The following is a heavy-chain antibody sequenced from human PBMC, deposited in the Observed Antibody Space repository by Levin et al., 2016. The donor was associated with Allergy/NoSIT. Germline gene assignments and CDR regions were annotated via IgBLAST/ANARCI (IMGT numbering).Heavy chain of an antibody. CDR1: GYTFTSYG. D-gene: IGHD3-16*02. CDR3: ARMTIRHRSFLGHSTYFGVDV. V-gene: IGHV1-18*01. Sequence: ASVKVSCKASGYTFTSYGISWVRQAPGQGLEWMGWISAYNGNTNYAQKFQDRVTLTTDTSRDTAYMELRSLTSDDTAIYFCARMTIRHRSFLGHSTYFGVDVWGQGTPVTVTS. J-gene: IGHJ6*02. CDR2: ISAYNGNT.